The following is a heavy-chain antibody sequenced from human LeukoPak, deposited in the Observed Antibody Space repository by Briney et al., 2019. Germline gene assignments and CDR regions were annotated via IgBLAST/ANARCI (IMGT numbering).Heavy chain of an antibody. CDR1: GYTLTQLS. CDR2: FDPEDGET. CDR3: AILSIRVGATFLLAFDY. D-gene: IGHD1-26*01. J-gene: IGHJ4*02. Sequence: ASVKVSCKVSGYTLTQLSIHWVRQAPGKGLVWMGDFDPEDGETNYAQKFQGRVTMTEDTSTDTAYMELSSLRSEDTAVYYCAILSIRVGATFLLAFDYWGQGTLVTVSS. V-gene: IGHV1-24*01.